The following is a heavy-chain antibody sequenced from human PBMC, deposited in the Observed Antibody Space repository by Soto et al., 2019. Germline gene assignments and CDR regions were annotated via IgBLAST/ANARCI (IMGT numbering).Heavy chain of an antibody. CDR1: GFTFSSSS. CDR2: ISSSSIAI. J-gene: IGHJ3*02. V-gene: IGHV3-48*01. CDR3: ARALEHYDILTGYSPGAFDI. D-gene: IGHD3-9*01. Sequence: PGGSLRLSCAASGFTFSSSSMNWVRQAPGKGLEWVSYISSSSIAIYYADSVKGRFTISRDNAKNSLYLQMNSLRAEDTAVYYCARALEHYDILTGYSPGAFDIWGQGTMVTVSS.